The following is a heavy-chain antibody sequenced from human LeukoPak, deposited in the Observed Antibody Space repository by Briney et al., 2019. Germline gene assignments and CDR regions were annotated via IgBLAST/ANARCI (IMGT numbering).Heavy chain of an antibody. CDR3: ARGGGRGTAMDPYYFDY. CDR2: ISSSGSSI. Sequence: GGSLRLSCAASGFTFSSYEMNWVRQAPGKGLEWVSYISSSGSSIYYADSVKGRFTISRDNAKNSLYLQMNSLRAEDTAVYYCARGGGRGTAMDPYYFDYWGQGTLVTVSS. V-gene: IGHV3-48*03. CDR1: GFTFSSYE. D-gene: IGHD5-18*01. J-gene: IGHJ4*02.